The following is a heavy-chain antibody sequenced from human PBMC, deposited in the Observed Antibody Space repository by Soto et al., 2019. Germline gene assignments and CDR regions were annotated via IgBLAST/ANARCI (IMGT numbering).Heavy chain of an antibody. CDR2: AHHSGRT. CDR3: ARSEATGLDY. CDR1: GGSMSSSNW. Sequence: QVQLQESGPGLVKPSGTLSLTCTVSGGSMSSSNWLNWVRQSPGKGLEWIGEAHHSGRTNYNPSLKSRVTISVDKSKNHFSLKLSSVTAADTAVYYCARSEATGLDYWGQGTLVTVSS. V-gene: IGHV4-4*02. D-gene: IGHD1-26*01. J-gene: IGHJ4*02.